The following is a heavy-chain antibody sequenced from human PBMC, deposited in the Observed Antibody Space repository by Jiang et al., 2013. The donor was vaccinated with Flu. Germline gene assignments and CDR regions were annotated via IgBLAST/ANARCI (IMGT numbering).Heavy chain of an antibody. CDR2: INPNSGGT. CDR3: ARDGAVVVVIRDAFDI. V-gene: IGHV1-2*02. D-gene: IGHD3-22*01. Sequence: GAEVKKPGASVKVSCKASGYTFTGYYMHWVRQAPGQGLEWMGWINPNSGGTNYAQKFQGRVTTTRDTSISTAYMELSRLRSDDTAVYYCARDGAVVVVIRDAFDIWGQGTMVTVSS. CDR1: GYTFTGYY. J-gene: IGHJ3*02.